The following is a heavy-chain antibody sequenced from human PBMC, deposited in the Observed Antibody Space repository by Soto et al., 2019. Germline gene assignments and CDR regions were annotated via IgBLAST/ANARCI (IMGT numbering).Heavy chain of an antibody. D-gene: IGHD6-13*01. CDR2: IIPIFGTA. CDR1: GVTFSSYA. J-gene: IGHJ5*02. Sequence: VKVSCKASGVTFSSYAISWVRQAPGQGLEWMGGIIPIFGTANYAQKFQGRVTITADESTSTAYMELSSLRSEDTAVYYCARVLAAAGTGWFDPWGQGTLVTVSS. V-gene: IGHV1-69*01. CDR3: ARVLAAAGTGWFDP.